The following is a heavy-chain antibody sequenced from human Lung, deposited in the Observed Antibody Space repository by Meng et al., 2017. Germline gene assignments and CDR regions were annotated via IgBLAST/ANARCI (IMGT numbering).Heavy chain of an antibody. CDR2: INTDGSST. J-gene: IGHJ4*02. CDR1: GFTFSTYW. V-gene: IGHV3-74*01. Sequence: EVQLVESGGGLGQPGGSLRLSCAASGFTFSTYWMHWARQAPGKGLVWVSHINTDGSSTNYADSVKGRFTISRDNAKNTLYLQMNSLRAEDTAVYYCGRSDGYIRDWVQGTLVTVSS. CDR3: GRSDGYIRD. D-gene: IGHD5-24*01.